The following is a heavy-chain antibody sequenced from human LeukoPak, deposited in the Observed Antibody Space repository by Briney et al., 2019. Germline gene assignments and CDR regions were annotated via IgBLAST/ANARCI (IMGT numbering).Heavy chain of an antibody. D-gene: IGHD3-16*02. V-gene: IGHV4-39*01. J-gene: IGHJ4*02. CDR1: GGSISSSSYY. CDR3: ARQKDDYVWGSYRSPPDY. Sequence: SETLSLTCTVSGGSISSSSYYWGWIRQPPGKGLEWIGSIYYSGSTYYNPSPKSRVTISVDTSKNQFSLKLSSVTAADTAVYYCARQKDDYVWGSYRSPPDYWGQGTLVTVSS. CDR2: IYYSGST.